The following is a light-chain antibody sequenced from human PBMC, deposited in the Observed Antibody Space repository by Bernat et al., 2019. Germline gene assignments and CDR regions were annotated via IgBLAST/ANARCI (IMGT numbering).Light chain of an antibody. V-gene: IGKV1-39*01. CDR3: QQSYSIST. Sequence: DIQMTQSPSSLSASVGDRVTLTCRASQSISSHLNWYQQKPGKAPQLLIYAASTLQSGVPSRFSGSGSGTDFTLTISSLQPKDFATYYCQQSYSISTFGQGTRLEFK. J-gene: IGKJ5*01. CDR2: AAS. CDR1: QSISSH.